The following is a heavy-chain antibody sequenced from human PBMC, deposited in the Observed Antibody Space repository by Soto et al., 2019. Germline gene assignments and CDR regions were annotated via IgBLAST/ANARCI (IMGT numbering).Heavy chain of an antibody. D-gene: IGHD6-13*01. Sequence: SETLSLTSTVSGGSISSSSYYGGWIRQPPGKGLEWIGSIYYSGSTYYNPSLKSRVTISVDTSKNQFSLKLSSVTAADTAVYYCARHQSHSSSYVDPWGQGTLVTVSS. CDR1: GGSISSSSYY. V-gene: IGHV4-39*01. J-gene: IGHJ5*02. CDR2: IYYSGST. CDR3: ARHQSHSSSYVDP.